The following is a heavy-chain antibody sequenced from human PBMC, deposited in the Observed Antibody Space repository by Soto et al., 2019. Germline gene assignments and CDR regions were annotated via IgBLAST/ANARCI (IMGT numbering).Heavy chain of an antibody. CDR3: ARDSSGLDY. CDR2: ISSSSSTI. J-gene: IGHJ4*02. CDR1: GFTFRSYS. Sequence: GGSLRLSCAASGFTFRSYSMNWVRQAPGKGLEWVSYISSSSSTIYYADSVKGRFTISREDAKNSLYLQMNSLRAEDSAVYYCARDSSGLDYWGQGTRVTVSS. D-gene: IGHD3-22*01. V-gene: IGHV3-48*01.